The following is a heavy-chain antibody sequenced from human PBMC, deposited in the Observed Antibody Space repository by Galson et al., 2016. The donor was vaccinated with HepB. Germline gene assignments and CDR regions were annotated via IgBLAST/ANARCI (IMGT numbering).Heavy chain of an antibody. D-gene: IGHD3-16*02. J-gene: IGHJ4*02. Sequence: SLRLSCAASGFTFSDFGMHWVRQAPGKRLEWVGVIWYDGSNTHHADSVKGRFTNSRDNSKNMMFLQMDRLTAEDTAVYYCARQERGSYRGSLDYWGQGILVTVSS. V-gene: IGHV3-33*01. CDR1: GFTFSDFG. CDR2: IWYDGSNT. CDR3: ARQERGSYRGSLDY.